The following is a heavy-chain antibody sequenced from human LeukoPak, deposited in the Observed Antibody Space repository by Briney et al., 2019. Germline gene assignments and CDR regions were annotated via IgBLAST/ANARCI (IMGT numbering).Heavy chain of an antibody. Sequence: GRSLRLSCAASGLTFSSYPMHWVRQAPGKGLEWVASINHNGNVNYYVDSVKGRFTISRDNAKNSLYLQMSNLRAEDTAVYFCARGGGLDVWGQGATVTVSS. J-gene: IGHJ6*02. CDR2: INHNGNVN. D-gene: IGHD3-16*01. CDR3: ARGGGLDV. V-gene: IGHV3-7*03. CDR1: GLTFSSYP.